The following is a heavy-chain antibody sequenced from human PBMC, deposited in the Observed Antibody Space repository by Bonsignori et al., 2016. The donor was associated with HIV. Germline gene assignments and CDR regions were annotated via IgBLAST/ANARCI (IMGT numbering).Heavy chain of an antibody. CDR1: GYTFFSYG. Sequence: ASVKVSCKAAGYTFFSYGISWVRLAPGQGLEWLGWISAHNGNSNYAQKVQGRVTMTTDTYTNTAYMELRSLRSDDTAVYFCARAPYDFGDSDAFDLWGQGTAVTVSS. CDR2: ISAHNGNS. CDR3: ARAPYDFGDSDAFDL. D-gene: IGHD3/OR15-3a*01. V-gene: IGHV1-18*01. J-gene: IGHJ3*01.